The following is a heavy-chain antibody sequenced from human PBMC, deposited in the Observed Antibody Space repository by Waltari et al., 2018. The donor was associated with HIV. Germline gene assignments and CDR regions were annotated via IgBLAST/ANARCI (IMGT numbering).Heavy chain of an antibody. V-gene: IGHV3-23*01. Sequence: EVQLLESGGGLVQPGGSLRLSCAASGFTFSSYAMSWVRQAPGKGLEWVAAISGGGWRTYDADSVKGRFTISRDNSKNTLYLQMNSLRAEDTAVYYCAKSQGSGTYYYGMDVWGQGTTVTVSS. D-gene: IGHD3-10*01. CDR2: ISGGGWRT. CDR3: AKSQGSGTYYYGMDV. J-gene: IGHJ6*02. CDR1: GFTFSSYA.